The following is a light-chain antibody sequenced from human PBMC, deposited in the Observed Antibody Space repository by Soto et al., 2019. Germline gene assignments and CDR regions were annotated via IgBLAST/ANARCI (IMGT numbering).Light chain of an antibody. J-gene: IGLJ1*01. CDR2: EGS. CDR3: CSYAGSSTFPV. Sequence: QSVLTQPASVSGSPGQSITISCTGTSSDVGSYNLVSWYQQHPGKAPKLMIYEGSKRPSGVSNRFSGSKSGNTASLTISGLQAEDEADYYCCSYAGSSTFPVFGTGTKVTVL. CDR1: SSDVGSYNL. V-gene: IGLV2-23*03.